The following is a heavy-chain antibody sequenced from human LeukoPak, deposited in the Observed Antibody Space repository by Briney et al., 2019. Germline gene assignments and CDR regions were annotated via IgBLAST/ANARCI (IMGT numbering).Heavy chain of an antibody. Sequence: PGGSLRLSCAASGFTFSSYGMHWVRQTPGKGLEWVAFIRYDGSNKYYADSVKGRFTTSRDNAKNSLYLQMNSLRAEDTAVYYCARDYHETYQYYFDYRGQGTLVTVSS. CDR1: GFTFSSYG. CDR3: ARDYHETYQYYFDY. D-gene: IGHD2-2*01. CDR2: IRYDGSNK. V-gene: IGHV3-30*02. J-gene: IGHJ4*02.